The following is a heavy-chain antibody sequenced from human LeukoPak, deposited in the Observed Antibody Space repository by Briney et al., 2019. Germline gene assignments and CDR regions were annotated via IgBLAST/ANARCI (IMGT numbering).Heavy chain of an antibody. D-gene: IGHD6-13*01. J-gene: IGHJ4*02. CDR3: AREHSSSWDQFDY. CDR2: FNPENGKS. V-gene: IGHV1-24*01. CDR1: GYTLTELS. Sequence: ASVKVSCKVSGYTLTELSMHWVRQAPGRGLEWMGGFNPENGKSNYAQKFQGRVTMTEDTSTDTSYMELSSLRSDDTAVYYCAREHSSSWDQFDYWGQGTLVTVSS.